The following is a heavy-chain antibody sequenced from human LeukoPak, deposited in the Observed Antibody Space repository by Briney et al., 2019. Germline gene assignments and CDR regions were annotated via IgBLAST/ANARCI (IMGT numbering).Heavy chain of an antibody. CDR3: ARDRNTMVRGVIIRNLDY. D-gene: IGHD3-10*01. Sequence: GASVKVSCKASNYTFTSYGISWVRQAPGQGLEWMAWINAYNGDTNYAQKLQGRVTMTTDTSTSTAYMELRSLRSDDTAVYYCARDRNTMVRGVIIRNLDYWGQGTLVTVSS. V-gene: IGHV1-18*01. CDR1: NYTFTSYG. J-gene: IGHJ4*02. CDR2: INAYNGDT.